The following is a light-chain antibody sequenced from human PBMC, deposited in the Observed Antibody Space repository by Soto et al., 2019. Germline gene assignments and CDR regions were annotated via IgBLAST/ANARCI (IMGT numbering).Light chain of an antibody. J-gene: IGKJ4*01. V-gene: IGKV1-39*01. CDR3: QQYYSYPLT. CDR2: AAS. CDR1: QSISSY. Sequence: DIQMTQSPSSLSAPVGDRVTITCRASQSISSYLNWYQQKPGKAPKLLIYAASSLQSGVPSRFSGSGSGTDFTLTISCLQSEDFATYYCQQYYSYPLTFGGGTKVDI.